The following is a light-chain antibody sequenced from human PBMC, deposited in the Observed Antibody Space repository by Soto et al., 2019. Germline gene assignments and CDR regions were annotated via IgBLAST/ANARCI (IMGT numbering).Light chain of an antibody. CDR2: DVN. CDR3: CSYAASDTYV. V-gene: IGLV2-11*01. Sequence: QSALSQPRSVSGSPGQSVTISCTGTSSDVGGYNYVSWYQQHPGKAPKLMISDVNKRPSGVPDRFSGSKSGNTASLTISGLQAEDEADYYCCSYAASDTYVFGTGTKVTVL. J-gene: IGLJ1*01. CDR1: SSDVGGYNY.